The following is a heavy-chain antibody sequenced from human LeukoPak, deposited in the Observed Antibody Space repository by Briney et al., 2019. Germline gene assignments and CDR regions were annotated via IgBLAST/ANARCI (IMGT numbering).Heavy chain of an antibody. CDR3: ARQSDCSSTSCQGDY. CDR2: IYYSGST. D-gene: IGHD2-2*01. CDR1: GGSISSSSYY. V-gene: IGHV4-39*01. J-gene: IGHJ4*02. Sequence: SETLSLTCTVSGGSISSSSYYWGWIRQPPGKGLEWIGSIYYSGSTYYNPSLKSRVTISVDTSKNQFSLKLSSVTAADTAVYYCARQSDCSSTSCQGDYWGQGTLVTVSS.